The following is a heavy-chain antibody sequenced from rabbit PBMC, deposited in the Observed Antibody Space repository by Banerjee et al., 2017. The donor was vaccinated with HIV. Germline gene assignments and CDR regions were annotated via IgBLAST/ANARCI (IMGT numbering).Heavy chain of an antibody. D-gene: IGHD4-2*01. CDR3: ARGTAGTDQGFDL. CDR2: IYTGNGNT. V-gene: IGHV1S40*01. CDR1: GFSFSSSYY. Sequence: QSLEESGGDLVKPGASLTLTCTASGFSFSSSYYMCWVRQAPGKRPEWIGCIYTGNGNTYYASWVNGRFSVSKTSSTAVTLQMTSLTAADTATYFCARGTAGTDQGFDLWGPGTLVTV. J-gene: IGHJ4*01.